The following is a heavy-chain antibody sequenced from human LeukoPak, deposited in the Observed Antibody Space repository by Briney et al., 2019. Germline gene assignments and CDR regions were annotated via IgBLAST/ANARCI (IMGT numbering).Heavy chain of an antibody. Sequence: GASVKVSCKASGYTFTSYDINWVRQATGQGLEWMGWMNPNSGNTGYAQKFQGRVTMTRNTSISTAYMELSSLRSEDTAVYYCARVDSSGWYDFYYYYYMDVWGKGTTVTISS. D-gene: IGHD6-19*01. V-gene: IGHV1-8*02. CDR1: GYTFTSYD. CDR2: MNPNSGNT. CDR3: ARVDSSGWYDFYYYYYMDV. J-gene: IGHJ6*03.